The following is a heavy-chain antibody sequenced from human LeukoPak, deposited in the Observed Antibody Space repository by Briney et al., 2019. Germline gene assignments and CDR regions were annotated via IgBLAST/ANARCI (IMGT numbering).Heavy chain of an antibody. CDR2: IYYSGST. CDR3: ARQSGGGYNSSVFAL. V-gene: IGHV4-59*08. D-gene: IGHD5-24*01. Sequence: SETLSLTCTVSGGSISSYYWSWIRQPPGKGLGWIGYIYYSGSTKYNPSLKSRVTKSVDTSKNQFSLNLSSVTAAHTAVYYWARQSGGGYNSSVFALWGQGTMVTVSS. CDR1: GGSISSYY. J-gene: IGHJ3*01.